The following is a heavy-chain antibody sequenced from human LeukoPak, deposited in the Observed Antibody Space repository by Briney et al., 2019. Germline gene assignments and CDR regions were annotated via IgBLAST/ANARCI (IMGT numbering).Heavy chain of an antibody. Sequence: GGSLRLSCAASGFAFSTYEMNWVRQAPGKGLEWVSYITSSASTINYADSVKGRFTISRDNAKNSLYLQMNSLIAEDTAVYYCASVGSFDYWGQGTLVTVSS. J-gene: IGHJ4*02. CDR2: ITSSASTI. D-gene: IGHD3-10*01. CDR1: GFAFSTYE. V-gene: IGHV3-48*03. CDR3: ASVGSFDY.